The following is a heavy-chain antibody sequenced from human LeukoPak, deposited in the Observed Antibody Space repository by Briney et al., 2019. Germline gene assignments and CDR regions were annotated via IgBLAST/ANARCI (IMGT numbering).Heavy chain of an antibody. CDR3: ARRAGAYSHPYDY. D-gene: IGHD4/OR15-4a*01. CDR2: ISGYNGNT. J-gene: IGHJ4*02. CDR1: GYTFTRFG. V-gene: IGHV1-18*01. Sequence: ASVKVSCKASGYTFTRFGISWVRQAPGQGLEWMGWISGYNGNTKSAQNLQGRVTMTTDTSTSTAYMELRSLRSDDTAVYYCARRAGAYSHPYDYWGQGTLVTVSS.